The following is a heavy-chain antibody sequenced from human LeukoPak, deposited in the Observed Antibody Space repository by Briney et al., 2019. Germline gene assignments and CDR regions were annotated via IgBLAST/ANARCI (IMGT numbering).Heavy chain of an antibody. CDR3: TRAYCSGRNCYVWYFQH. D-gene: IGHD2-15*01. CDR1: GFIFGDYA. V-gene: IGHV3-49*04. CDR2: IRSKAYGGTT. Sequence: GRSLRLSCTTSGFIFGDYAMTWVRQAPGKGLEWVGFIRSKAYGGTTEYAASVKGRFTISTDDSKSIAYLQMNSLKTEDTAFCYCTRAYCSGRNCYVWYFQHWGQGTLVTVSS. J-gene: IGHJ1*01.